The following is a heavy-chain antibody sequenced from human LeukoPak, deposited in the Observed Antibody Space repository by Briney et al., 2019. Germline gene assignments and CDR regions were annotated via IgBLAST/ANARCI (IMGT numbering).Heavy chain of an antibody. D-gene: IGHD3-3*01. CDR3: ARDYDFWSGYYTGDY. V-gene: IGHV1-18*01. CDR1: GYTITSYG. CDR2: ISAYNGNT. Sequence: ASVKVSRKASGYTITSYGISLVRQAAGQGLEWMGWISAYNGNTNYAQKLQGRVTMTTDTSTSTAYMELRSLRSDDTAVYYCARDYDFWSGYYTGDYWGQGTLVTVSS. J-gene: IGHJ4*02.